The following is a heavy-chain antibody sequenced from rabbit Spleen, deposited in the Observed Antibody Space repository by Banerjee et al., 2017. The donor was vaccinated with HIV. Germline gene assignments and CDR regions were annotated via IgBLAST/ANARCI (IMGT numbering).Heavy chain of an antibody. Sequence: QEQLVESGGGLVQPEGSLTLTCTASGFSFSFTYWIYWVRQAPGKGLEWIACIDTSNGDTDYANWPKGRFTISKTSSTTVTLQMTSLTAADTATYFCARYGGAGSWSYGDLWGPGTLVTVS. D-gene: IGHD3-1*01. CDR2: IDTSNGDT. CDR1: GFSFSFTYW. J-gene: IGHJ4*01. CDR3: ARYGGAGSWSYGDL. V-gene: IGHV1S45*01.